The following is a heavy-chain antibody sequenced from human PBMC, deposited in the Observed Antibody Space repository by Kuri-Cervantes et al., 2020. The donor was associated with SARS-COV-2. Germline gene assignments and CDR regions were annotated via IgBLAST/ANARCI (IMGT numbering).Heavy chain of an antibody. CDR3: ARGAANYYYMDV. CDR1: GFTFSNSA. CDR2: IWYDGENE. V-gene: IGHV3-33*08. Sequence: GESLKISCAASGFTFSNSALNWVRQAPGRGLEWVAVIWYDGENEYYAGSVKGRFTISRDNSKNTVSLHMNSLRAEDTAMYYCARGAANYYYMDVWGKGTTVTVSS. D-gene: IGHD3-16*01. J-gene: IGHJ6*03.